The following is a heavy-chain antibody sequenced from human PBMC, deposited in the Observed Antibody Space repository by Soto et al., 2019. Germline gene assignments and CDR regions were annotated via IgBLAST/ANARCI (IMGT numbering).Heavy chain of an antibody. D-gene: IGHD3-22*01. CDR2: INPSGGST. Sequence: ASVKVSCKASGYTFTGYYMHWVRQAPGQGLEWMGIINPSGGSTSYAQKFQGRVTMTEDTSTDTAYMELSSLRSEDTAVYYCATVGRYYYDSSGYPPADYWGQGTLVTVSS. CDR3: ATVGRYYYDSSGYPPADY. CDR1: GYTFTGYY. V-gene: IGHV1-46*01. J-gene: IGHJ4*02.